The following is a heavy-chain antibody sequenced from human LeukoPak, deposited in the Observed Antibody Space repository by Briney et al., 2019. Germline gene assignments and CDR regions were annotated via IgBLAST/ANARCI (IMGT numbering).Heavy chain of an antibody. V-gene: IGHV3-23*01. Sequence: GGSLRLSCAASGFTFSSYAMSWVRQAPGKGLEWVSAISGSGGSTYYADSVKGRFTISRDNSKNTLYVQMNSLRAEDTAVYYCARAVHYYDFWSGLDYYYYMDVWGKGTTVTVSS. CDR3: ARAVHYYDFWSGLDYYYYMDV. CDR1: GFTFSSYA. J-gene: IGHJ6*03. CDR2: ISGSGGST. D-gene: IGHD3-3*01.